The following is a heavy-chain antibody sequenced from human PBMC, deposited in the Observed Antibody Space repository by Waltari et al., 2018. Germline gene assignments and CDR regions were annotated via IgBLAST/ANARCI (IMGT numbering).Heavy chain of an antibody. Sequence: EVQLVESGGGLVKPGGSLRLSCSASGFTFSSYSMHWGRQAPGKGLECVSSISSSSIYIYYADSVKGRFTISRDNAKNSLYLQMNSLRAEDTAVYYCARGVEGFDYWGQGTLVTVSS. V-gene: IGHV3-21*01. CDR3: ARGVEGFDY. D-gene: IGHD3-10*01. CDR1: GFTFSSYS. CDR2: ISSSSIYI. J-gene: IGHJ4*02.